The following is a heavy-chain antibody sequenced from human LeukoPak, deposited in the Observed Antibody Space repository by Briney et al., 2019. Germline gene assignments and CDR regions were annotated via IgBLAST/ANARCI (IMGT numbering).Heavy chain of an antibody. J-gene: IGHJ4*02. D-gene: IGHD2-15*01. CDR3: ARHYCSGGSCKPDY. V-gene: IGHV4-59*08. Sequence: PSETLSLTCTVSGGSISSYYWSWIRQPPGKGLEWIGYIQDSGNTNYNPSLKSRVTISVDTSKNHFSLKLNSVTAADTAVCYCARHYCSGGSCKPDYWGQGTLVTVSS. CDR1: GGSISSYY. CDR2: IQDSGNT.